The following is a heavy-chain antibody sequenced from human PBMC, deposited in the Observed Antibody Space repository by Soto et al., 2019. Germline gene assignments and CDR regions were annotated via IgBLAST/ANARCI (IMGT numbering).Heavy chain of an antibody. CDR1: GFTFSSYW. Sequence: GGSLRLSCAASGFTFSSYWMSWVRQAPGKGLEWVANIKQDGSEKYYVDSVKGRFTISRDNAKNSLYLQMNSLRAEDTAVYYCARATRYSYGSYYFDYWGQGTLVTVSS. CDR2: IKQDGSEK. V-gene: IGHV3-7*01. D-gene: IGHD5-18*01. J-gene: IGHJ4*02. CDR3: ARATRYSYGSYYFDY.